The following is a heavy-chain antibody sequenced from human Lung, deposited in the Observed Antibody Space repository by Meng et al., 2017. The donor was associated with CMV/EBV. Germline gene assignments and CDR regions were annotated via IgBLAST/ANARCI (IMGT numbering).Heavy chain of an antibody. CDR2: IKQDGSEK. V-gene: IGHV3-7*01. D-gene: IGHD5-24*01. CDR3: ARDLGDGSNYYYFDF. Sequence: GEXXTISCAASGFTFSIYWMSWVRQAPGKGLEWVANIKQDGSEKYYVDSVEGRFTISRDNAKNSLYLQINRLRAEDAAIYYCARDLGDGSNYYYFDFGANGTXVTVSS. J-gene: IGHJ4*03. CDR1: GFTFSIYW.